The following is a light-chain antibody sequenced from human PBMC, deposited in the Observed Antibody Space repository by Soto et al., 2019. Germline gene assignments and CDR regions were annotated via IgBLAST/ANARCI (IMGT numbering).Light chain of an antibody. CDR2: DNN. J-gene: IGLJ2*01. CDR1: SSNIGNNY. V-gene: IGLV1-51*01. Sequence: QSVLTQPPSVSAAPGQKVIISCSGSSSNIGNNYVSWYQQFPGTAPKLLIYDNNERPSGIPDRFSGSKSGTSASLGITGLQTGDEAYYYCGTWDSSLTTVIFGGGTKLTVL. CDR3: GTWDSSLTTVI.